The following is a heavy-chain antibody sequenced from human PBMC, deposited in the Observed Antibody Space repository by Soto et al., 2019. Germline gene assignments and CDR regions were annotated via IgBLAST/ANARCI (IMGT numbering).Heavy chain of an antibody. CDR3: TTNDYYYYAMDV. V-gene: IGHV3-15*01. CDR2: IKSKTDGGTT. J-gene: IGHJ6*02. Sequence: EVQLVESGGGLVKPGGSLRLSCAASGFTFSNAWMSWVRQAPGKGLEWVGRIKSKTDGGTTDYAAPVKGRFTISRDDSNNTLYLQINSLKTEDTAVYYCTTNDYYYYAMDVWGQGTTVTVSS. CDR1: GFTFSNAW.